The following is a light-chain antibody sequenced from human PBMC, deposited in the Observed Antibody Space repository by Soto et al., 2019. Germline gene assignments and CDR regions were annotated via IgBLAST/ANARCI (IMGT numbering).Light chain of an antibody. Sequence: SCTGXSSNIGAGYDVHWYQQLPGTAPKLLIYGNSNRPSGVPDRFSGSKSGTSASLAITKLQAEDEADYYCQSYDSSLSVVFGGGTKLTVL. J-gene: IGLJ2*01. CDR1: SSNIGAGYD. CDR3: QSYDSSLSVV. V-gene: IGLV1-40*01. CDR2: GNS.